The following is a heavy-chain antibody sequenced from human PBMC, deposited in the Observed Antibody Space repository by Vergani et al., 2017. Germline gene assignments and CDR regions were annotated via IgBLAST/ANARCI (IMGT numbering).Heavy chain of an antibody. V-gene: IGHV1-46*01. J-gene: IGHJ6*02. CDR3: ARSTRGGEIDYYYYGMDV. CDR1: GYTFTSYY. CDR2: INPSGGST. Sequence: QVQLVQSGAEVKKPGASVKVSCKASGYTFTSYYMHWVRQAPGQGLEWMGIINPSGGSTSYAQKFQGRVTMTRDTSTSTVYMELSSLRSEDTAVYYCARSTRGGEIDYYYYGMDVWGQGTTVTVSS. D-gene: IGHD4-17*01.